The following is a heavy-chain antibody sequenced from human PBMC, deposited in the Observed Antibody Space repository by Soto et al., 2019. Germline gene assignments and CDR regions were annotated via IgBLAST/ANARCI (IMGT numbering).Heavy chain of an antibody. CDR3: ARARVYATGPLDF. CDR2: ISSSSDYI. V-gene: IGHV3-21*06. J-gene: IGHJ4*02. D-gene: IGHD6-13*01. Sequence: GGSLRLPWAASGFTFTRYTMNWVRQAPGKGLEWVSSISSSSDYIYYADSMKGRVTISRDNDKNSLFLDMNSLTGEDTAVYYCARARVYATGPLDFWGQGTLVTVSS. CDR1: GFTFTRYT.